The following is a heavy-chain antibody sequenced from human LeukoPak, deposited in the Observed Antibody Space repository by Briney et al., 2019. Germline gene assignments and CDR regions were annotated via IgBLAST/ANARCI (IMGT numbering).Heavy chain of an antibody. CDR2: ISGSGGST. Sequence: HAGGSLRLSCAASGFTFSSYAMSWVRQAPGKGLEWVSAISGSGGSTYYADSVKGRFTISRDNSKNTLYLQMNSLRAEDTAVYYCAKDGYCSVGSCYSVDAFDIWGQGTMVTVSS. J-gene: IGHJ3*02. V-gene: IGHV3-23*01. CDR3: AKDGYCSVGSCYSVDAFDI. CDR1: GFTFSSYA. D-gene: IGHD2-15*01.